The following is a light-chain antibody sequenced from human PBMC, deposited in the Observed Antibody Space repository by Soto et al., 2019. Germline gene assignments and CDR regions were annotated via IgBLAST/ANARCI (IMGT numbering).Light chain of an antibody. Sequence: QVTQSPSTLSASVGDRVKITCRASQSISSWLAWYQQKPGKAPKLLIYDASSLESGVPSRFSGSGSGTEFTLTISSLQPDDFATYYCQQYNSYWTFGQGTKVDIK. J-gene: IGKJ1*01. CDR1: QSISSW. CDR2: DAS. CDR3: QQYNSYWT. V-gene: IGKV1-5*01.